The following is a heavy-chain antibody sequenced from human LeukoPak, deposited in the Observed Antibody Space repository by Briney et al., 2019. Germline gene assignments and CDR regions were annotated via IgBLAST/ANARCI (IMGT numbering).Heavy chain of an antibody. CDR3: AKHMTHLWLPYYLDS. D-gene: IGHD5-18*01. V-gene: IGHV3-30*04. CDR2: ISYDGSNE. Sequence: GRSLRLSCAASGFTFSSYVMHWVRQAPGKGLEWVAIISYDGSNEYYADSVKGRFTISRDNSKNTLYLQMNSLRAEDTAVYYCAKHMTHLWLPYYLDSWGHGTLVTVSS. CDR1: GFTFSSYV. J-gene: IGHJ5*01.